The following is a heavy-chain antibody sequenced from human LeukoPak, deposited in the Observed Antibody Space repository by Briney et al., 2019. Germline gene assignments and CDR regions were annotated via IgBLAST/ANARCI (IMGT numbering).Heavy chain of an antibody. Sequence: ASVKVSCKASGYTFTSYGISWVRQAPGQGLEWMGWISAYNGNTNYAQKLRGRVTMTTDTSTSTAYMELRSLRSDDTAVYYCARGDSSGYYYAPYFDYWGQGTLVTVSS. CDR3: ARGDSSGYYYAPYFDY. CDR1: GYTFTSYG. D-gene: IGHD3-22*01. CDR2: ISAYNGNT. V-gene: IGHV1-18*01. J-gene: IGHJ4*01.